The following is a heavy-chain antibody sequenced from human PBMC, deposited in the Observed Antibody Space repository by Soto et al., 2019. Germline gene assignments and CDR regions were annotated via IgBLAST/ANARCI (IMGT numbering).Heavy chain of an antibody. V-gene: IGHV1-46*01. CDR1: GYTFTTYY. CDR3: ARGEILTGYYKPFDY. CDR2: INPSGGNT. D-gene: IGHD3-9*01. J-gene: IGHJ4*02. Sequence: ASVKVSCKASGYTFTTYYMHWVRQAPGQGLEWMGIINPSGGNTNYAQKLQGRVTMTTDTSTSTAYMELRSLRSDDTAVYYCARGEILTGYYKPFDYWGQGTLVTVSS.